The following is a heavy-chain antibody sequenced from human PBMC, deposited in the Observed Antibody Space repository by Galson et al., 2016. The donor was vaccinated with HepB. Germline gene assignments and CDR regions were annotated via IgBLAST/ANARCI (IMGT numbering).Heavy chain of an antibody. CDR2: IYYSGST. CDR1: GGSISSSSFY. Sequence: ETLSLTCTVSGGSISSSSFYWGWVRQPPGKGLEWIGSIYYSGSTDYNPSLKSRATISVDTSKNQLSLKLSPVTAADTAVYYCVRPLLYYESSAGDYWGQGTLITVSS. CDR3: VRPLLYYESSAGDY. V-gene: IGHV4-39*01. D-gene: IGHD3-22*01. J-gene: IGHJ4*02.